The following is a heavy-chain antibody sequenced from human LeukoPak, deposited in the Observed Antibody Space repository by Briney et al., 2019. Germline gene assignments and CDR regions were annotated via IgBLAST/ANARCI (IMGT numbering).Heavy chain of an antibody. CDR1: GGSINSGAHS. D-gene: IGHD3-22*01. J-gene: IGHJ4*02. Sequence: SETLSLTCTVSGGSINSGAHSWSWIRQPPGKGLEWIGYIYYSGSTYYNPSLKSRVTISVDTSKNQFSLKLRSVTAADTAVFYCARSDAPYYEGEVYFDYWGQGTLVTVSS. V-gene: IGHV4-30-4*01. CDR3: ARSDAPYYEGEVYFDY. CDR2: IYYSGST.